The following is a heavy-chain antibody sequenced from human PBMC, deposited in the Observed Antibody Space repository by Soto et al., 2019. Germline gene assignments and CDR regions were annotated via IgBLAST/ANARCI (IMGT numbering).Heavy chain of an antibody. CDR2: IRRNSQGGTS. Sequence: GGSLILSCIASGLDFNNALMGWVRQAPGKALEWVGRIRRNSQGGTSDYAAPVKGRFTISRDDARTTVFLEMTSLKVEDTAMYYCTPDRLDFWGRGVLVTVSS. CDR1: GLDFNNAL. J-gene: IGHJ2*01. V-gene: IGHV3-15*05. CDR3: TPDRLDF.